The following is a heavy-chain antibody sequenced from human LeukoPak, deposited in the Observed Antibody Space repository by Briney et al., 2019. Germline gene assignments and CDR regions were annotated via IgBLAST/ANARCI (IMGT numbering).Heavy chain of an antibody. CDR3: AREARDYYYDSSGYYLFDY. V-gene: IGHV3-21*01. CDR2: ISSSSSYI. D-gene: IGHD3-22*01. CDR1: GFTFSSYS. Sequence: GGSLRLSCAASGFTFSSYSMNWVRQAPGKGLEWVPSISSSSSYIYYADSVKGRFTISRDNAKNSLYLQMNSLRAEDTAVYYCAREARDYYYDSSGYYLFDYWGQGTLVTVSS. J-gene: IGHJ4*02.